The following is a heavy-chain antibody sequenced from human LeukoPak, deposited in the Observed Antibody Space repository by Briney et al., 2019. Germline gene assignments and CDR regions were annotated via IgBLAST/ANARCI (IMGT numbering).Heavy chain of an antibody. CDR3: ALGGIAAAGSLSV. CDR2: IIPIFGTA. V-gene: IGHV1-69*01. J-gene: IGHJ4*02. D-gene: IGHD6-13*01. Sequence: SSVKVSCKASGGTFSSYAISWVRQAPGQGLEWMGGIIPIFGTAIYAQKFQGRVTITADESTSTAYMELSSLRSEDTAVYYCALGGIAAAGSLSVWGQGTLVTVSS. CDR1: GGTFSSYA.